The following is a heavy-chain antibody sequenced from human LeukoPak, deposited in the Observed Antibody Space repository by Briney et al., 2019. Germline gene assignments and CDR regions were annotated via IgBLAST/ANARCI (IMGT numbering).Heavy chain of an antibody. CDR3: AKEGYSNGPDP. CDR2: INPTNGFA. V-gene: IGHV1-2*02. D-gene: IGHD5-12*01. Sequence: ASVKVSCKASGYTLTDHYMHWLRQTRGHGLEWMGWINPTNGFAVYGQAFQGRLTMTRDTSISTVYMELTNLRSDDTGVYYCAKEGYSNGPDPWGPGSLVTVSS. J-gene: IGHJ5*02. CDR1: GYTLTDHY.